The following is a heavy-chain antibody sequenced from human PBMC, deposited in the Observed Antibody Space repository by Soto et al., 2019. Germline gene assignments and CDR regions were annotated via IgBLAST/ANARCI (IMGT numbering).Heavy chain of an antibody. CDR3: AKDVAAGAYYYYGMDV. Sequence: PVGSLRLSCAASGFTFSSYGMHWVRQAPGKGLEWVAVISYDGNNKYYADSVKGRFTISRDNSKNTLYLQMNSLRAEDTAVYYCAKDVAAGAYYYYGMDVWGQGTTVTVSS. V-gene: IGHV3-30*18. CDR1: GFTFSSYG. D-gene: IGHD6-13*01. J-gene: IGHJ6*02. CDR2: ISYDGNNK.